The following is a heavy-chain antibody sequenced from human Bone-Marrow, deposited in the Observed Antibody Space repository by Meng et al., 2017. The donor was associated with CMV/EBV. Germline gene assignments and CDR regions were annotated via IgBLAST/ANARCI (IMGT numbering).Heavy chain of an antibody. V-gene: IGHV4-39*01. CDR1: GGSISSSSYY. CDR2: VYYSGST. CDR3: ARRSSGWQNWFDP. D-gene: IGHD6-25*01. Sequence: SETLSLTCTVSGGSISSSSYYWGWIRQPPGKGLEWIGNVYYSGSTYSNPSLKSRVTMSVDTSKNQFSLKLSSVTAADTAVYFCARRSSGWQNWFDPWGQGTLVTVSS. J-gene: IGHJ5*02.